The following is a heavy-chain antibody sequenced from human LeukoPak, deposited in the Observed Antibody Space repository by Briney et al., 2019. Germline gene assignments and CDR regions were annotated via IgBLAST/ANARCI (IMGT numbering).Heavy chain of an antibody. CDR3: ARVTGGYNLVDY. D-gene: IGHD5-24*01. CDR2: ISNDGGHK. Sequence: PGGSLRLSGAASGFTFSSYWMHWVRQGPGKGLVWVSRISNDGGHKFYTDSVKGRFAMSRDNTKNTLYLQMDSLRAEDTAVYYCARVTGGYNLVDYWGQGTLVTVSS. J-gene: IGHJ4*02. CDR1: GFTFSSYW. V-gene: IGHV3-74*01.